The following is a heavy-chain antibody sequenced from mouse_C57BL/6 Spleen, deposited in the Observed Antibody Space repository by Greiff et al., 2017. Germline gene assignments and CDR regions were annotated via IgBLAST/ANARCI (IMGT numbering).Heavy chain of an antibody. V-gene: IGHV5-9*01. Sequence: EVQRVESGGGLVKPGGSLKLSCAASGFTFSSYTMSWVRQTPEKRLEWVATISGGGGNTYYPDSVKGRFTISRDNAKNTLYLQMSSLRSEDTALYYCARHDGYYGLYWYFDVWGTGTTVTVSS. CDR2: ISGGGGNT. CDR1: GFTFSSYT. CDR3: ARHDGYYGLYWYFDV. D-gene: IGHD2-3*01. J-gene: IGHJ1*03.